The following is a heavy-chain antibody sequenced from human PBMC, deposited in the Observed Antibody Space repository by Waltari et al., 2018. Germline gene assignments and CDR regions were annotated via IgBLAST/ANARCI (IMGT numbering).Heavy chain of an antibody. D-gene: IGHD6-6*01. CDR1: GFTFSRYA. J-gene: IGHJ6*02. CDR3: ARGIAARRDYYYGMDV. Sequence: QVQLVESGGGVVQPGRSLRLSCAASGFTFSRYAMHWVRQAPGKGREWVAVISYDGSNKYYADSVKGRFTISRDNSKNTLYLQMNSLRAEDTAVYYCARGIAARRDYYYGMDVWGQGTTVTVSS. V-gene: IGHV3-30-3*01. CDR2: ISYDGSNK.